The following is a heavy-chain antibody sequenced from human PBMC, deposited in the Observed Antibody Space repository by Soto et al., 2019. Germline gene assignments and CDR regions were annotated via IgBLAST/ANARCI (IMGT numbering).Heavy chain of an antibody. D-gene: IGHD2-15*01. CDR3: ARFTGGSYNTYYFYYGMDV. Sequence: GAVNVSCKSCGYTFTSYGLSEVQQAPAQGLDWMGWISAYNGNTKYAQDLQGRVTMTTDTSTSTAYMELRSLRSDDTAVYYCARFTGGSYNTYYFYYGMDVWGQGTTVTVSS. CDR1: GYTFTSYG. V-gene: IGHV1-18*04. CDR2: ISAYNGNT. J-gene: IGHJ6*02.